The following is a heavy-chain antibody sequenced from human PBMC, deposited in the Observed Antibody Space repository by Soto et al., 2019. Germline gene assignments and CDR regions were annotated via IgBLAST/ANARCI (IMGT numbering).Heavy chain of an antibody. CDR1: GGSISSGGYY. D-gene: IGHD3-3*01. J-gene: IGHJ3*02. CDR3: AREGDYDFWNAFDI. V-gene: IGHV4-31*03. CDR2: IYYSGST. Sequence: SETLSLTCTVSGGSISSGGYYWSWIRQHPGKGLEWIGYIYYSGSTYYNPSLKSRVTISVDTSKNQFSLKLSSVTAADTAVYYCAREGDYDFWNAFDIWGQGTMVNVSS.